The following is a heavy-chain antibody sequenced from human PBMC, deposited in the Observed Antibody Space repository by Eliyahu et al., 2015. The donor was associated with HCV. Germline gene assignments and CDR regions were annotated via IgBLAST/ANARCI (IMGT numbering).Heavy chain of an antibody. Sequence: EAQLEESGGGVVQPGRSLRLXCAAXGFXFDXSAMYWVRQAPGKGLGWVSGISWGSGAIDYGDSVKGRFTISRDNAKNSLYLQMNSLKPEDTAMYFCAKGRGSGYFIHDAFDVWGQGTMVTVSS. CDR1: GFXFDXSA. CDR2: ISWGSGAI. D-gene: IGHD3-22*01. CDR3: AKGRGSGYFIHDAFDV. J-gene: IGHJ3*01. V-gene: IGHV3-9*01.